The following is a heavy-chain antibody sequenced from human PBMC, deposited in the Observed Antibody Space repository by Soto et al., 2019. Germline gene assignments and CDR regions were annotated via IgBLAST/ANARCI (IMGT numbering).Heavy chain of an antibody. D-gene: IGHD1-26*01. CDR3: AGIVEKSSIACYFDL. CDR1: GASITSGGHF. V-gene: IGHV4-31*03. J-gene: IGHJ2*01. CDR2: ISSYGST. Sequence: QVQLQESGPGLVKPSQTLSLTCTVSGASITSGGHFWSWIRQHPGGDLEWLGFISSYGSTYYSPSVQSRVSISAAWSKNQVSLWLSSVTAADTAVYYCAGIVEKSSIACYFDLWGRGTLVTVTS.